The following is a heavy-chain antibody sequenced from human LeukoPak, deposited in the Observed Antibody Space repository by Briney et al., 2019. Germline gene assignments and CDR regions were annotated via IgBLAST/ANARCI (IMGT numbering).Heavy chain of an antibody. CDR1: GFTFSSYW. J-gene: IGHJ4*02. CDR2: IKQDGSEK. D-gene: IGHD3-10*01. CDR3: ARDGSREWPLGY. V-gene: IGHV3-7*01. Sequence: GGSLRLSCAASGFTFSSYWMSWVRQAPGKGLEWVANIKQDGSEKYYLDSVKGRFTISRDDAKNSLFLQMNSLRVEDTAVYYCARDGSREWPLGYWGQGTLVTVSS.